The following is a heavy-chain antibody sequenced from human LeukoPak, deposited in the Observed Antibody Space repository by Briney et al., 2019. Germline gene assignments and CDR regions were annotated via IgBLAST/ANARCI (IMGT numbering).Heavy chain of an antibody. CDR2: ISYDGSNK. CDR3: ARGGWLQFRDDYFDY. D-gene: IGHD5-24*01. Sequence: GRSLRLSCAASGFTFSSYVMHWVRQAPGKGLEWVAVISYDGSNKYYADSVKGRFTISRDNSKNTLYLQMNSLRAEDTAVYYCARGGWLQFRDDYFDYWGQGTLVTVSS. J-gene: IGHJ4*02. V-gene: IGHV3-30*04. CDR1: GFTFSSYV.